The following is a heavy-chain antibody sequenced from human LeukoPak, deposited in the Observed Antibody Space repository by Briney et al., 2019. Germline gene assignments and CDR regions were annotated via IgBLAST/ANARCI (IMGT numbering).Heavy chain of an antibody. Sequence: GRSLRLSCAASGFTFSSYGMHWVRQAPGKGLGWVAVIWYDGSNKYYADSVKGRFTISRDNSKNTLYLQMNSLRAEDTAVYYCARDMRAPFNWGSHFDYWGQGTLVTVSS. CDR2: IWYDGSNK. CDR3: ARDMRAPFNWGSHFDY. CDR1: GFTFSSYG. D-gene: IGHD7-27*01. J-gene: IGHJ4*02. V-gene: IGHV3-33*01.